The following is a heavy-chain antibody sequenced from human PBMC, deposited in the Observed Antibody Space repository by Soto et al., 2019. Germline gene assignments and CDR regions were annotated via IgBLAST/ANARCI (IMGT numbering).Heavy chain of an antibody. CDR1: GDSVSSNSAA. J-gene: IGHJ6*02. V-gene: IGHV6-1*01. CDR2: TYYRSKWYN. D-gene: IGHD5-12*01. CDR3: ARDQYSGYDFRLFDYYYNAMDV. Sequence: PSQTLSLTCAISGDSVSSNSAAWNWIRQSPSIGLEWLGRTYYRSKWYNDYAVSVKSRITINPDTSKNQFSLQLNSVTPEDTAVYYCARDQYSGYDFRLFDYYYNAMDVWGQGTTVTVSS.